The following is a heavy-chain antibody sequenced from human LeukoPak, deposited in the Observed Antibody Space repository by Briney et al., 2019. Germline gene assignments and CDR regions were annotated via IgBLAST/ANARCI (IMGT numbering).Heavy chain of an antibody. D-gene: IGHD3-16*02. V-gene: IGHV1-69*13. CDR1: GGTFSSYA. CDR3: ARGAHDYVWWSYRYIGFDY. CDR2: IIPIFGTA. Sequence: GASVKVSCKASGGTFSSYAISWVRQAPGQGLEWMGGIIPIFGTANYAQKFQGRVTITADESTSTAYMELSSLRSEDTAVYYCARGAHDYVWWSYRYIGFDYWGQGTLVTVSS. J-gene: IGHJ4*02.